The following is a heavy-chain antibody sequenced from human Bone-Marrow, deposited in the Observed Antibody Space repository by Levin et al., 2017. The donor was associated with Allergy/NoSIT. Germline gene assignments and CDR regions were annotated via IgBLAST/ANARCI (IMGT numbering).Heavy chain of an antibody. CDR3: ARIRVEVPIVDYFDH. V-gene: IGHV4-59*08. J-gene: IGHJ4*02. CDR2: ISYSGIT. CDR1: GGSISSHY. Sequence: GSLRLSCTVSGGSISSHYWSWVRQPPGKGLEYIGYISYSGITNYNPSLKSRLTISKDTSTNQFSLHLTAVTASDTAVYFCARIRVEVPIVDYFDHWGQGTLITVSS. D-gene: IGHD3-10*01.